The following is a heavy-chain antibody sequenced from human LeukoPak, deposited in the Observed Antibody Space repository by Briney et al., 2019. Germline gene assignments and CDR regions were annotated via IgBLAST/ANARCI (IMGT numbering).Heavy chain of an antibody. D-gene: IGHD3-3*01. Sequence: ASGPTLVKPTQTLTLPCTFSGFSLSTSGVAVGWIRQPPGRALEWLALIYWDDDKRYSPSLKTRLTITKDNSKNQVVLTMTNMDPVDTATYYCAHSESGRTYFDYWGQGTLVTVSS. V-gene: IGHV2-5*02. CDR2: IYWDDDK. J-gene: IGHJ4*02. CDR1: GFSLSTSGVA. CDR3: AHSESGRTYFDY.